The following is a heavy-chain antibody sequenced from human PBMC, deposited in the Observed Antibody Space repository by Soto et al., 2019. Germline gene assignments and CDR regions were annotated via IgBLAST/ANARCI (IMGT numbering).Heavy chain of an antibody. CDR1: GFTFSSYA. Sequence: GGSLRLSCAASGFTFSSYAMSWVRQAPGKGLEWVSAISGSGGSTYYADSVKGRFTISRDNFKNTLYLQMNSLRAEDTAVYYCAKDLKGRYDFWSGYPHYYYGMDVWGQGTTVTVSS. CDR3: AKDLKGRYDFWSGYPHYYYGMDV. V-gene: IGHV3-23*01. CDR2: ISGSGGST. J-gene: IGHJ6*02. D-gene: IGHD3-3*01.